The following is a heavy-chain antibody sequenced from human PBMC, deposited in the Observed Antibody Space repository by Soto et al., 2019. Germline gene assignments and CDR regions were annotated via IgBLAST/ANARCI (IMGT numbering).Heavy chain of an antibody. CDR2: ISDYNGNT. V-gene: IGHV1-18*01. CDR1: GYTSPSYG. Sequence: ASVKVSCKASGYTSPSYGSSWGRHAPGQGLEWMGWISDYNGNTHFAQKFQGRVTMTTDTSTTTAYMELRSLRSDDTAVYYCARTPWSGSYLLWGKGT. D-gene: IGHD1-26*01. CDR3: ARTPWSGSYLL. J-gene: IGHJ4*02.